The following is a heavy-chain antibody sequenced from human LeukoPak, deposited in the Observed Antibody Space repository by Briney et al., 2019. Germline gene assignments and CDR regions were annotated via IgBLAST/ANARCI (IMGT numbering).Heavy chain of an antibody. D-gene: IGHD3-9*01. V-gene: IGHV3-23*01. Sequence: GGSLRLSCAASGFTFSDYYMSWIRQAPGKGLEWVSAISGSGGSTYYADSVKGRFTISRDNSKNTLYLQMNSLRAEDTAVYYCAKNRERSAGLRYFDWLYTFDYWGQGTLVTVSS. CDR2: ISGSGGST. J-gene: IGHJ4*02. CDR3: AKNRERSAGLRYFDWLYTFDY. CDR1: GFTFSDYY.